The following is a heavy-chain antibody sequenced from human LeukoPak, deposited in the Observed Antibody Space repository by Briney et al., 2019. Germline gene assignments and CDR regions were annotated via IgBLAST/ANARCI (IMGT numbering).Heavy chain of an antibody. Sequence: SETLSLTCTVSGGSISSYYWSWIRQPPGKGLEWIGYIYYSGSTNYNPSLKSRVTISVDTSKNQFSLKLGSVTAADTAVYYCARSGQLRYFDWHYFDYWGQGTLVTVSS. J-gene: IGHJ4*02. D-gene: IGHD3-9*01. CDR3: ARSGQLRYFDWHYFDY. CDR1: GGSISSYY. CDR2: IYYSGST. V-gene: IGHV4-59*08.